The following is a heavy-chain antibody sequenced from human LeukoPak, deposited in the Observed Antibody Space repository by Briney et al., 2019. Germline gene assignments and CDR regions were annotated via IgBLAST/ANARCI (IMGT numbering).Heavy chain of an antibody. V-gene: IGHV1-8*01. CDR3: ATTNYRLPFDY. J-gene: IGHJ4*02. CDR1: GYTFTNYD. Sequence: ASVKVSCKASGYTFTNYDTNWVRQASGQGLEWIGYMTPKDGNTGYAQRLQGRVTMTRDTSISTVYMELSSLRSEDTAVYYCATTNYRLPFDYWGQGTPVTVSS. D-gene: IGHD1-7*01. CDR2: MTPKDGNT.